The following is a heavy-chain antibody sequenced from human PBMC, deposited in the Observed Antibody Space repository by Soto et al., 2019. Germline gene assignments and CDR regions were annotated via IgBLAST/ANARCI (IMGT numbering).Heavy chain of an antibody. J-gene: IGHJ5*02. D-gene: IGHD6-13*01. V-gene: IGHV3-30-3*01. CDR2: ISYDGSNK. CDR3: ARDRSQAAIAAAGLLDP. Sequence: PGGSLRLSCAASGFTFSSYAMHWVRQAPGKGLEWVAVISYDGSNKYYADSVKGRFTISRDNSKNTLYLQMNSLRAEDTAVYYCARDRSQAAIAAAGLLDPWGQGTLVTVSS. CDR1: GFTFSSYA.